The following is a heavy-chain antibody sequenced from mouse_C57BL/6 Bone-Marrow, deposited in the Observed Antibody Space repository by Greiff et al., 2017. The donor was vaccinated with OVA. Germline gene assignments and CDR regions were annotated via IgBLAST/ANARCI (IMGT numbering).Heavy chain of an antibody. CDR1: GFSLSTFGMG. D-gene: IGHD4-1*01. J-gene: IGHJ1*03. CDR3: ARRANWNGYFDV. V-gene: IGHV8-8*01. CDR2: IWWDDDK. Sequence: QVTLKVSGPGLLQPSQTLSLTCSFSGFSLSTFGMGVGWIRHPSGKGLEWLEHIWWDDDKYYNPALKSRLTISKDTSKNQVFLKIASVDTADTATYYCARRANWNGYFDVWGTGTTVTVSS.